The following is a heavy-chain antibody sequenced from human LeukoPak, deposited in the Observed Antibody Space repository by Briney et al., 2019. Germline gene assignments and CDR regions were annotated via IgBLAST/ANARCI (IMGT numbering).Heavy chain of an antibody. CDR1: GGSISTYS. CDR2: IKNNGGN. CDR3: ARDAGGTWFDP. J-gene: IGHJ5*02. Sequence: SETLSLTCTVSGGSISTYSWNWIRQSPGQGLEWIGYIKNNGGNYNNPSLMGRVTISPDTSKNQFSLKLTSVTAADTAVYYCARDAGGTWFDPWGQGTLVTVSS. V-gene: IGHV4-59*01.